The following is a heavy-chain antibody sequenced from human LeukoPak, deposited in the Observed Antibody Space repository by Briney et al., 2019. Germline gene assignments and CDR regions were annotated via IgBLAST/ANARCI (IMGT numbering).Heavy chain of an antibody. CDR3: ARGDPNWEYYFDY. Sequence: GGSLRLSCAASGFIFSSYWMHWVRQAPGKGLVWVPRINSDGSSTSYADSVKGRFTISRDNAKNTLYLQKNSLRAEDTAVYYCARGDPNWEYYFDYWGQGTLVTVSS. D-gene: IGHD7-27*01. V-gene: IGHV3-74*01. CDR1: GFIFSSYW. J-gene: IGHJ4*02. CDR2: INSDGSST.